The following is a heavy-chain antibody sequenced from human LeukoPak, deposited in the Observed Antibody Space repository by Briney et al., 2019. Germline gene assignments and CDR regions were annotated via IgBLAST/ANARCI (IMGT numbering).Heavy chain of an antibody. CDR2: ISGSGGGT. V-gene: IGHV3-23*01. CDR1: GFTFSSYA. D-gene: IGHD4-11*01. J-gene: IGHJ4*02. Sequence: GGSLRLSCAASGFTFSSYAMTWVRQAPGKGLEWVSGISGSGGGTYYADSVKGRFTISRDNSRNTLYLQMSSLRAEDTAVYYCAKDAERGFDYSNSLNYWGQGTLVTVSS. CDR3: AKDAERGFDYSNSLNY.